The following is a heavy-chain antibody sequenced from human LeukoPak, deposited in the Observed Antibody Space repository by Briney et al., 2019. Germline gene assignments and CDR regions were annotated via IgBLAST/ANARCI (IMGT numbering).Heavy chain of an antibody. J-gene: IGHJ4*02. CDR1: GFTVSSNY. V-gene: IGHV3-66*02. D-gene: IGHD3-22*01. Sequence: GGSLRLSCAASGFTVSSNYMSWVRQAPGKGLEWVSVIYSGGSTYYADSVKGRFTISRDNSKNTLYLQMDSLRAEDTAVYYCECNEGYYYDNSGYYQYWGQGTMVTVSS. CDR3: ECNEGYYYDNSGYYQY. CDR2: IYSGGST.